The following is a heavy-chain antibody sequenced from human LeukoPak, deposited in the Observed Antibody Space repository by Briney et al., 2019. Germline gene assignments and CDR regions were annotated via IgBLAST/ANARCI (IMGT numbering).Heavy chain of an antibody. CDR3: ARGRYSAGGNWFDP. CDR2: IHYTGST. V-gene: IGHV4-59*01. CDR1: GGSITSSY. Sequence: PSETLSLTCTVSGGSITSSYWSWIRQSPGKGLEWIGYIHYTGSTNYNPSLKSRVTMLIDTSKHQFSLKLSSVTAADTAVYYCARGRYSAGGNWFDPWGQGTLVTVSS. J-gene: IGHJ5*02. D-gene: IGHD3-9*01.